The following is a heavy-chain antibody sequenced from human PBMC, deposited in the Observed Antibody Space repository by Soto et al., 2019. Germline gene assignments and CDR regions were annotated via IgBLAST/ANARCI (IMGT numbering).Heavy chain of an antibody. CDR2: IYWDDDK. J-gene: IGHJ4*02. Sequence: QITLKESGPTLVRPAQTLTLTCGFSGFSLSSYGMGVAWIRQPPGKALEWLALIYWDDDKRYSPSLKDRLAISKDTSSNQVVLTITNMDPGDTATYFCAHAGDYDLITFDHWGPGTLVTVSS. CDR1: GFSLSSYGMG. V-gene: IGHV2-5*02. D-gene: IGHD4-17*01. CDR3: AHAGDYDLITFDH.